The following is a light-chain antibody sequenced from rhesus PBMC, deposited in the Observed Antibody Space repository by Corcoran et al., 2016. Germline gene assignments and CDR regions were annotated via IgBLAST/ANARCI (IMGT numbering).Light chain of an antibody. Sequence: DIQMTQSPSSLSASVGDRVIITCRASQGISSWSAWYQQKPGKAPQLLIYTAFSLQSGVPSRFSGSGSGTDFTLTISDLQPERFATYSLQQYDNAPFTFGPGTKLAIK. J-gene: IGKJ3*01. CDR2: TAF. CDR3: QQYDNAPFT. V-gene: IGKV1-21*01. CDR1: QGISSW.